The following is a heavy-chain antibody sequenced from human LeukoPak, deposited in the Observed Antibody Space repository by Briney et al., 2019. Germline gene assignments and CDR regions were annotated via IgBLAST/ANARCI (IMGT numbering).Heavy chain of an antibody. V-gene: IGHV1-2*04. CDR1: GYTFTGYY. J-gene: IGHJ4*02. Sequence: ASVKVSCKASGYTFTGYYMHWVRQAPGQGLEGMGWINPNSGGTNYAQKFQGWVTMTRDTSISTAYMELSRLRSDDTAVYYCASVPMVRGEPGGIFRWGQGTLVTASS. CDR3: ASVPMVRGEPGGIFR. CDR2: INPNSGGT. D-gene: IGHD3-10*01.